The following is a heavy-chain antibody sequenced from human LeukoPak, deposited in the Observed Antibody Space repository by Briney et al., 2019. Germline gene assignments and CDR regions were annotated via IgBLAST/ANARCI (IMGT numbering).Heavy chain of an antibody. CDR3: ARVLHIVATLDY. Sequence: GGSLRLSCAASGFTFDDYGMSWVRQASGKGREWVSGINWNGGSTGYADSVKGRFTISRDNAKNSLYLQMNSLRAEDTALYYCARVLHIVATLDYWGQGTLVTVSS. V-gene: IGHV3-20*04. CDR2: INWNGGST. J-gene: IGHJ4*02. D-gene: IGHD5-12*01. CDR1: GFTFDDYG.